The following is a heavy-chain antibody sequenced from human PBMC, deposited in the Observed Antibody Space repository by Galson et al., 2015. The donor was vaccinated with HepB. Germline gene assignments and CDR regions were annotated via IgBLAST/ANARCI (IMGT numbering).Heavy chain of an antibody. J-gene: IGHJ6*02. CDR1: GDSVSSNSAA. V-gene: IGHV6-1*01. CDR2: TYSRSKWYN. CDR3: ARGVIVALHYYYVLDV. D-gene: IGHD3-10*01. Sequence: CAISGDSVSSNSAAWSWIRQSPSRGLEWLGRTYSRSKWYNDYAVSVKSRITINPDTSKNQFSLQLNSVTPEDTAVYYCARGVIVALHYYYVLDVWGQGTTVTVSS.